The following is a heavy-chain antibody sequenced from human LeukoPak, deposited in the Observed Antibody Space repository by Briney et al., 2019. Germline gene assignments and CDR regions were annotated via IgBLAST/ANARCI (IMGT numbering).Heavy chain of an antibody. CDR3: AKAHDIVLVLPGH. Sequence: PGGSLRLSCAASGFTFSSYSMNWVRQAPGKGLEWVSYISSSSSTIYYADSVKGRFTISRDNAKNSLYLQMNSLRAEDTAVYYCAKAHDIVLVLPGHWGQGTLVTVSS. CDR2: ISSSSSTI. D-gene: IGHD2-8*02. V-gene: IGHV3-48*04. CDR1: GFTFSSYS. J-gene: IGHJ4*02.